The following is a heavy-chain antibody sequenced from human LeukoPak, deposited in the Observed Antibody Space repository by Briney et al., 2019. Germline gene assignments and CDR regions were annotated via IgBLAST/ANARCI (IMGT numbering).Heavy chain of an antibody. J-gene: IGHJ6*02. V-gene: IGHV6-1*01. CDR3: ARGVDCSSTSCPDFYYYYGMDV. CDR2: TYYRSKWYN. CDR1: GDSVSSNSAA. D-gene: IGHD2-2*01. Sequence: SQTLSLTCAISGDSVSSNSAAWNWIRQSPSRGLEWLGRTYYRSKWYNDYAVSVKSRITINPDTSKSQFSLQLNSVTPEDTAVYYCARGVDCSSTSCPDFYYYYGMDVWGQGTTVTVSS.